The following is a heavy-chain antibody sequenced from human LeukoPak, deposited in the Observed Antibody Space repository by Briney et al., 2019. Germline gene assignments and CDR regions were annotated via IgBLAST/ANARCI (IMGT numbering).Heavy chain of an antibody. Sequence: PGGSLRLSCAASGFTFSSYAMSWVRQAPGNGLAWVSAISGSGGSTYYADSVKGRFTISRDNSKNTLYLQMNSPRAEDTAVYYCAKDCVDLYGDYGYNWFDPWGQGTLVTVSS. V-gene: IGHV3-23*01. D-gene: IGHD4-17*01. J-gene: IGHJ5*02. CDR1: GFTFSSYA. CDR3: AKDCVDLYGDYGYNWFDP. CDR2: ISGSGGST.